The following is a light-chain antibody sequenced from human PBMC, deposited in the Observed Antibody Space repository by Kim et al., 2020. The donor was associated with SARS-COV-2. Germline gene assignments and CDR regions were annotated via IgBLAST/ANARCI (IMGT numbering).Light chain of an antibody. Sequence: LFPGERATLSCSASQSVSTDLSWYQQKPGQAPRLLISDASDRATGIPARFGGSGFGTDFTLTISSLEPEDSAVYYCLQRNHWPLTFGGGTKVDIK. CDR1: QSVSTD. CDR2: DAS. V-gene: IGKV3-11*01. J-gene: IGKJ4*01. CDR3: LQRNHWPLT.